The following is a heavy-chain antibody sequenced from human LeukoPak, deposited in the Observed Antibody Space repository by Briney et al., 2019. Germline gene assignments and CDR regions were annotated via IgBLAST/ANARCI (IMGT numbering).Heavy chain of an antibody. Sequence: GGSLRLSCAASGFTLSTYWMHWVRQAPGKGLVWVSHIKTDGSSTTYADSVKGRFTISRDNAKNTLYLQMNSLRAEDTAVYYCARDRGDTQDYWGQGTLVTVSS. CDR3: ARDRGDTQDY. V-gene: IGHV3-74*01. D-gene: IGHD5-12*01. CDR2: IKTDGSST. J-gene: IGHJ4*02. CDR1: GFTLSTYW.